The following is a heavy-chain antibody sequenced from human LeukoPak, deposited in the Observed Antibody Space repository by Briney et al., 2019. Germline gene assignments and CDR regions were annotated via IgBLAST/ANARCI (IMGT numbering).Heavy chain of an antibody. CDR1: GGSISVPSYY. CDR3: ARHAHNWNSFCGY. J-gene: IGHJ4*02. CDR2: IYYSGST. Sequence: PSETLSLTCTVSGGSISVPSYYWGWIRPPPGKGLEWIGRIYYSGSTYYSPSLKSRDTLSVDTSQNQFSLNFSSVAAADAALYYCARHAHNWNSFCGYWGQGTLVSVSS. D-gene: IGHD1-1*01. V-gene: IGHV4-39*01.